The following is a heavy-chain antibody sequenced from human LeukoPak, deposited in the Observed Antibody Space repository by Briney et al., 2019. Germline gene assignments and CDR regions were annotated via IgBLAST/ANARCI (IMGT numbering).Heavy chain of an antibody. CDR1: GGSISSYS. D-gene: IGHD3-22*01. J-gene: IGHJ5*02. V-gene: IGHV4-59*08. Sequence: SETLSLTCTVSGGSISSYSWSWIRQPPGKGLEWIGYIYYSGSTNYNPSLKSRVTISVDTSKNQFSLKLSSVTAADTAVYYCARHGDYYDSSGPNWFDPWSQGTLVTVSS. CDR2: IYYSGST. CDR3: ARHGDYYDSSGPNWFDP.